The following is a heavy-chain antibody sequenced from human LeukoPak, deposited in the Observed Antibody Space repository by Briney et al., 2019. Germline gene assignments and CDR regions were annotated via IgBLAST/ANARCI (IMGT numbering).Heavy chain of an antibody. CDR2: IIPIFGTA. D-gene: IGHD3-10*01. CDR3: ARDRYYYGSGSYYNP. J-gene: IGHJ5*02. Sequence: SVKVSCKASGGTFSSYAISWVRQAPGQGLEWMGGIIPIFGTANYAQKFQGRVTITADESTSTAYMELSSLRSEDTAVYYCARDRYYYGSGSYYNPWGQGTLVTVSS. V-gene: IGHV1-69*01. CDR1: GGTFSSYA.